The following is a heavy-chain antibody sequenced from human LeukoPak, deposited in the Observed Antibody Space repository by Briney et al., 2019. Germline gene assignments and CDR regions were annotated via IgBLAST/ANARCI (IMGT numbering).Heavy chain of an antibody. CDR3: ARAYLYWGSLDFADGRLDF. J-gene: IGHJ4*02. CDR2: INTYNGDT. V-gene: IGHV1-18*01. D-gene: IGHD2-8*02. Sequence: GASVKVSCKASGYTFTSYGIGWVRQAPGQGLEWMGRINTYNGDTKYAQKLQGRVTMTTDTSTSVGYMELRSLRSDDTAVYYCARAYLYWGSLDFADGRLDFWGQGTLVTVSS. CDR1: GYTFTSYG.